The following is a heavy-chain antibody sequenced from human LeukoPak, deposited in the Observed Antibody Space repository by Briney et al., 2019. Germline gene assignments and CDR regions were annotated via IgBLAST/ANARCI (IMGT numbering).Heavy chain of an antibody. J-gene: IGHJ6*02. Sequence: PGGSLRLSCAASGFTFSSYAMHWVRQAPGKGLEWVAVISYDGSNKYYADSVKGRFTISRDNSKNMLYLQMNSLRAEDTAVYYCARDQAYDFWSGYYDYYYYGMDVWGQGTTVTVSS. CDR1: GFTFSSYA. V-gene: IGHV3-30-3*01. CDR3: ARDQAYDFWSGYYDYYYYGMDV. D-gene: IGHD3-3*01. CDR2: ISYDGSNK.